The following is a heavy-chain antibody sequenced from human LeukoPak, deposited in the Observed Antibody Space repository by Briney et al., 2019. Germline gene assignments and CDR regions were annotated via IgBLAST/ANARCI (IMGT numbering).Heavy chain of an antibody. CDR2: ISGSGGST. CDR1: GFTFSSYA. V-gene: IGHV3-23*01. CDR3: ALWFGELYGLDP. D-gene: IGHD3-10*01. Sequence: GGSLRLSCAASGFTFSSYAMSWVRQAPGKGLEWVSAISGSGGSTYYADSVKGRFTISRDNSKNTLYLQMNSLRAEDTAVYYCALWFGELYGLDPWGQGTLVTVSS. J-gene: IGHJ5*02.